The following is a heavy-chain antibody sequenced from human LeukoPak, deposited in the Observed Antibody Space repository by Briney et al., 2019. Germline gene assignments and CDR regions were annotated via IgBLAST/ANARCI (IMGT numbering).Heavy chain of an antibody. Sequence: PGGSLRLSCAASGFTFSNYGMHWVRQAPGKGLEWVAFIRYDGSNKYYSDSVKGRFSISRDNSKNTLYLQMNSLRAEDTAVYYCAKDRAYGSGNYDYWGQGTLVTVSS. CDR1: GFTFSNYG. CDR3: AKDRAYGSGNYDY. V-gene: IGHV3-30*02. J-gene: IGHJ4*02. CDR2: IRYDGSNK. D-gene: IGHD3-10*01.